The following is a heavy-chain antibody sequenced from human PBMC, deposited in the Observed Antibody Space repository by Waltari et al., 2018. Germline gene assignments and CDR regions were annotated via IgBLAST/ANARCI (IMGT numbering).Heavy chain of an antibody. D-gene: IGHD2-15*01. Sequence: QVQLRESGPGLVNPSGTLSLTCIVSGDSLINNFWWSWVRQRPGKSLEWLGQIYRTGKTNYNPSLESRVIVSIDTSNNQLSLKLTSVTAADTAIYYCARDRGKGLYLDSWGQGILVTVSP. CDR3: ARDRGKGLYLDS. V-gene: IGHV4-4*02. CDR1: GDSLINNFW. J-gene: IGHJ4*02. CDR2: IYRTGKT.